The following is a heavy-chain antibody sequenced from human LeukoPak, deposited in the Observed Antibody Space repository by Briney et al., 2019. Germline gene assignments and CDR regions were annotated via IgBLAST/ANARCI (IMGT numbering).Heavy chain of an antibody. D-gene: IGHD1-20*01. CDR3: AKRTSNWNYFDY. Sequence: GGSLRLSCAASGFTFSSYAMSWVRQAPGKGLEWVSAIRGSGGSTYYADSVKGRFTISRDNSKNTLYLQMNSLRAEDTAVYYCAKRTSNWNYFDYWGQGTLVTVSS. J-gene: IGHJ4*02. V-gene: IGHV3-23*01. CDR1: GFTFSSYA. CDR2: IRGSGGST.